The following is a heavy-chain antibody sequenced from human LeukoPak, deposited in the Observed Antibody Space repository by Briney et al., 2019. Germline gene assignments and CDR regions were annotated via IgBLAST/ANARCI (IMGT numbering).Heavy chain of an antibody. CDR2: ISYDGSNK. CDR1: GFTFSSYA. J-gene: IGHJ4*02. CDR3: ARSKSSSSPNFDY. V-gene: IGHV3-30-3*01. D-gene: IGHD6-6*01. Sequence: GGSLRLSCAASGFTFSSYAMHWVRQAPGKGLEWVAIISYDGSNKYYADSVRGRFTISRDNSKSTLYLQMNSLRAEDTAVYYCARSKSSSSPNFDYWGQGTLVTVSS.